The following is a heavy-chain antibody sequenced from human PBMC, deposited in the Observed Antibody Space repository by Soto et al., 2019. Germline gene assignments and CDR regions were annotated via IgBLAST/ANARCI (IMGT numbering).Heavy chain of an antibody. D-gene: IGHD3-3*01. Sequence: ASVKVSCKASGYTFTSYDINWVRQATGQGLEWMGWMNPNSGNTGYAQKFQGRVTMTRNTSISTAYMELSSLRSEDTAVYYCARGAPHTIFGVVITDSNYMDVWGKGTTVTVSS. V-gene: IGHV1-8*01. CDR3: ARGAPHTIFGVVITDSNYMDV. J-gene: IGHJ6*03. CDR2: MNPNSGNT. CDR1: GYTFTSYD.